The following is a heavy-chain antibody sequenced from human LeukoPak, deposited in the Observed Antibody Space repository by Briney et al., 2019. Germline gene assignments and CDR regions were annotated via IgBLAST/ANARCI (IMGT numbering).Heavy chain of an antibody. CDR1: GFTFSSSL. Sequence: GGSLRLSCAASGFTFSSSLMHWVRQGPGKGPAWVSLINTDGRSTNYADSVKGRFTISRDNAKNTLYLHMNSLRAEDTAAYYCAYGTGWFFNYWGQGTLVTVSS. D-gene: IGHD6-19*01. CDR2: INTDGRST. J-gene: IGHJ4*02. CDR3: AYGTGWFFNY. V-gene: IGHV3-74*01.